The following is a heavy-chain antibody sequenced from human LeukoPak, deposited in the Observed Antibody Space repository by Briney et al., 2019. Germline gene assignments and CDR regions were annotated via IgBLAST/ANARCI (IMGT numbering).Heavy chain of an antibody. D-gene: IGHD4-17*01. CDR3: ARGPMTTVTSWFDP. Sequence: SGTLSLTCAVYGGSFSGYYWSWIRQPPGKGLEWIGEINHRGSSNYNPSLKSRVTISVDTSKNQFSLKLSSVTAANTAVYYCARGPMTTVTSWFDPWGQGTLVTVSS. CDR1: GGSFSGYY. J-gene: IGHJ5*02. V-gene: IGHV4-34*01. CDR2: INHRGSS.